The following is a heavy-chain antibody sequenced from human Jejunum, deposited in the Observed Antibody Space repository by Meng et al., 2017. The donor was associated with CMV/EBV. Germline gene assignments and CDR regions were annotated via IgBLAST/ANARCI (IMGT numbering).Heavy chain of an antibody. CDR3: ARQQGYFDSTMAYFDS. J-gene: IGHJ4*02. CDR1: FTFNTYA. CDR2: ISFNGRNQ. D-gene: IGHD3-22*01. V-gene: IGHV3-30*01. Sequence: FTFNTYAMYWVRQAPGKGLECVAIISFNGRNQYYADSVKGRFTVSRDDSKNTVYLEMNDLRPEDTAVYFCARQQGYFDSTMAYFDSWGQGALVTVSS.